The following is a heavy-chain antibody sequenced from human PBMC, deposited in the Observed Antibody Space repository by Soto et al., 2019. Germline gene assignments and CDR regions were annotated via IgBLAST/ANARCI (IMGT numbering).Heavy chain of an antibody. V-gene: IGHV5-51*01. J-gene: IGHJ3*02. Sequence: GESLKISCKVSGYSFTSYWIGWVRQMPGKGLEWMGIIYPGDSDTRYSPSFQGQVTISADKSISTAYLQWSSLKASDTAMYYCASIPQGIAAAGGDAFDIWGQGTMVTVSS. CDR1: GYSFTSYW. CDR3: ASIPQGIAAAGGDAFDI. D-gene: IGHD6-13*01. CDR2: IYPGDSDT.